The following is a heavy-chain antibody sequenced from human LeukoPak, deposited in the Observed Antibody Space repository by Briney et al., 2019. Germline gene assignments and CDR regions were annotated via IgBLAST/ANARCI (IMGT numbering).Heavy chain of an antibody. CDR2: ISSSSSYI. J-gene: IGHJ4*02. CDR1: GFTFSSYS. Sequence: GGSLRLSCAASGFTFSSYSMNWVRQAPGKGLKWVSSISSSSSYIYYADSVKGRFTISRDNAKNSLYLQMNSLRAEDTAVYYCARDRGYSYPSPVDYWGQGTLVTVSS. D-gene: IGHD5-18*01. CDR3: ARDRGYSYPSPVDY. V-gene: IGHV3-21*01.